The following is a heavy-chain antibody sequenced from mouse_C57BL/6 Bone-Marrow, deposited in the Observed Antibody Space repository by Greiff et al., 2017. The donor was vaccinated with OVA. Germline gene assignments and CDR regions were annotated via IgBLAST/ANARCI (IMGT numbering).Heavy chain of an antibody. CDR1: GYTFTDYY. D-gene: IGHD1-1*01. Sequence: VQLQQSGPVLVKPGASVKLSCKASGYTFTDYYMNWVKQSHGQSLEWIGVINPSNGGTSYNQKFKGKATLTVDKSSSTAYMQLNSLTSEDSAVYYCARHYSSSYGYIDVWGTGTTVTVSS. CDR3: ARHYSSSYGYIDV. CDR2: INPSNGGT. J-gene: IGHJ1*03. V-gene: IGHV1-19*01.